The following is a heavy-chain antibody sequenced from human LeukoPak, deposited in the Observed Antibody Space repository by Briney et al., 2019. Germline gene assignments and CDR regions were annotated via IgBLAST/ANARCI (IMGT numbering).Heavy chain of an antibody. CDR1: GFTFSSYS. CDR2: ISSSSSYI. J-gene: IGHJ4*02. Sequence: GGSLRLSCAASGFTFSSYSMNRVRQAPGKGLEWVSSISSSSSYIYYADSVKGRFTISRDNAKNSLYLQMNSLRAEDTAVYYCARKYSGYDSPPDYWGQGTLVTVSS. D-gene: IGHD5-12*01. CDR3: ARKYSGYDSPPDY. V-gene: IGHV3-21*01.